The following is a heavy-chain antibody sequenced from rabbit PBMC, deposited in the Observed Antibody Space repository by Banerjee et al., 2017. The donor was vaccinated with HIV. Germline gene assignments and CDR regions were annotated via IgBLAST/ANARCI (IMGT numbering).Heavy chain of an antibody. V-gene: IGHV1S40*01. Sequence: QSLEESGGDLVKPGASLTLTCTASGCDFSTNAMCWVRQAPGKGLEWIAGIYIGSGNTYYASWAKGRFTISKASWTTVTLQMTSRTAADAASYFCARDLAGVTGWNFGLWGPGTLVTVS. CDR2: IYIGSGNT. CDR1: GCDFSTNA. D-gene: IGHD4-1*01. CDR3: ARDLAGVTGWNFGL. J-gene: IGHJ4*01.